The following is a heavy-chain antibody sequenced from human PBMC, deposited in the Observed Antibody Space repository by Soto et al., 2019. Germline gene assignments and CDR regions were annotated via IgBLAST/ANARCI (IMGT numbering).Heavy chain of an antibody. V-gene: IGHV3-23*01. J-gene: IGHJ4*02. D-gene: IGHD1-20*01. CDR1: GFTFSSYA. CDR3: ASYRYYGGNWNRYFAD. CDR2: ISGSGGST. Sequence: GSLRLSCAASGFTFSSYAMSWVRQAPGKGLEWVSAISGSGGSTYHADSVKGRFTISRDNSKNTLYLQMNSLRAEDTAVYYCASYRYYGGNWNRYFADRGQGTLVPVSS.